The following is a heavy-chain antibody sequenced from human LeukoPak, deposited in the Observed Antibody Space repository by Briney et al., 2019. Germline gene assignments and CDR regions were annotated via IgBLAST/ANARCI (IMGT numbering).Heavy chain of an antibody. CDR3: ATNKDWAEAD. CDR1: DGSIRTYY. V-gene: IGHV4-59*03. D-gene: IGHD3/OR15-3a*01. CDR2: IYYRGDT. Sequence: SETLSLTCSVSDGSIRTYYWSRIRQSPGQGLEWIGNIYYRGDTNYNPSLKSRVIISIDTSKNQFSLKVTSLTAADTAVYYCATNKDWAEADWGQGTLVIVSS. J-gene: IGHJ4*02.